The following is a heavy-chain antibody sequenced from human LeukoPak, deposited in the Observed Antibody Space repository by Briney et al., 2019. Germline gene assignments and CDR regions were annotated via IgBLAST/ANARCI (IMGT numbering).Heavy chain of an antibody. CDR2: IDSNGGGA. V-gene: IGHV3-74*03. D-gene: IGHD3-16*01. J-gene: IGHJ2*01. CDR1: GFTFNIYW. CDR3: ARFQPDYAYWYFDL. Sequence: GGSLRLSCATSGFTFNIYWMQWVRQVPGKGLVWVSRIDSNGGGATYADSVKGRFTISRDNAKNSLYLQMNSLRAEDTAVYYCARFQPDYAYWYFDLWGRGTLVTVSS.